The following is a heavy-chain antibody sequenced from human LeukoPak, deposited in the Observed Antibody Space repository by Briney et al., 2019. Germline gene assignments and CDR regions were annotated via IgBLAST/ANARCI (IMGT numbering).Heavy chain of an antibody. V-gene: IGHV1-8*01. CDR3: ARNPWLRYAIDI. Sequence: GASVKVSCKASGYTFTSYDINWVRQATGQGLEWMGWMNPNSGNTGYAQKFQGRVTMTRNTSISTAYMELSSLRSEDTAVYYCARNPWLRYAIDIWGQGTMVTVSS. CDR1: GYTFTSYD. D-gene: IGHD5-12*01. CDR2: MNPNSGNT. J-gene: IGHJ3*02.